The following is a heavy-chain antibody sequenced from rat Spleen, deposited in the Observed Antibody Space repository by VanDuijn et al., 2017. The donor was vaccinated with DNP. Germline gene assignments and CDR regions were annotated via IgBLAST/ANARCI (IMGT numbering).Heavy chain of an antibody. CDR2: IRYDGGST. CDR3: ARPMDYYSGGFAY. J-gene: IGHJ3*01. D-gene: IGHD1-1*01. Sequence: EVQLVESGGGSVQPGRSLKLSCAASGFTFSDYYMAWVRQAPTKGLEWVAYIRYDGGSTYYGDSVKGRFTISRHNAKSTLYLQMNSLRSEDVATYYCARPMDYYSGGFAYWGQGTLVTVSS. CDR1: GFTFSDYY. V-gene: IGHV5-22*01.